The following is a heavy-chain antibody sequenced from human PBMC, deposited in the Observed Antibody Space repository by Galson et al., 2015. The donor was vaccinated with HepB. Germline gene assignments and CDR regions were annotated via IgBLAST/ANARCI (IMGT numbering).Heavy chain of an antibody. Sequence: LRLSCAASGFTFSSYGMHWVRQAPGKGLEWVAVIWYDGSNKYYADSVKGRFTISRDNSKNTLYLQMNSLRAEDTAVYYCARDRVHYYDSSGYYGDASDIWGQGTMVTVSS. CDR3: ARDRVHYYDSSGYYGDASDI. CDR2: IWYDGSNK. CDR1: GFTFSSYG. V-gene: IGHV3-33*01. D-gene: IGHD3-22*01. J-gene: IGHJ3*02.